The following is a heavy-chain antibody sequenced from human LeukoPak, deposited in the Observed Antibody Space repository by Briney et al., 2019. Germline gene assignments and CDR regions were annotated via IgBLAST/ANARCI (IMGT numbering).Heavy chain of an antibody. V-gene: IGHV3-48*04. J-gene: IGHJ1*01. D-gene: IGHD2-2*01. CDR1: GITFSTYS. CDR2: ISSFSGTI. Sequence: GGSLRLSCVASGITFSTYSMNWVRQAPGKGLEWVSYISSFSGTINYADSVKGRFTISRDNAKNSLYLHMNSLRADDTAVYYCAREHCGSPTCGNWGQGTLVTVSS. CDR3: AREHCGSPTCGN.